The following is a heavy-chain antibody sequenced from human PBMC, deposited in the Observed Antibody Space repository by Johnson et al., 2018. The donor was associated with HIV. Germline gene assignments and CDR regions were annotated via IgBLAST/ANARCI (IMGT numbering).Heavy chain of an antibody. V-gene: IGHV3-64*01. D-gene: IGHD3-10*01. J-gene: IGHJ3*02. Sequence: VQLVESGGGVVQPGRSLRLSCAASGFIFSTYAMHWVRQAPGKGLEYVSAISSNGGSTYYANSVKGRFTISRDNSKNTLYLQMGSLRAEDMAVYYCAKVDGSGTWGAFDIWGQGTMVTVSS. CDR1: GFIFSTYA. CDR2: ISSNGGST. CDR3: AKVDGSGTWGAFDI.